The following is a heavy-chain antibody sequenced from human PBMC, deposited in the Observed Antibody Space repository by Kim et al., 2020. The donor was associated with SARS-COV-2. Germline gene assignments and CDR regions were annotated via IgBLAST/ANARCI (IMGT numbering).Heavy chain of an antibody. CDR2: IYSGGST. D-gene: IGHD1-26*01. CDR3: ASGELKGGADAFDI. Sequence: GGSLRLSCAASGFTVSSNYMSWVRKAPGKGLEWVSVIYSGGSTYYADSVKGRFTISRDNSKNTLYLQMNSLRAEDTAVYYCASGELKGGADAFDIWGQGTMVTVSS. J-gene: IGHJ3*02. CDR1: GFTVSSNY. V-gene: IGHV3-66*01.